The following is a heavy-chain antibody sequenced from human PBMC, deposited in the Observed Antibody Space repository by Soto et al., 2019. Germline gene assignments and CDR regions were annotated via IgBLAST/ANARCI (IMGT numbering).Heavy chain of an antibody. Sequence: EVQLVESGGGLVQPGGSLRLSCAVAGFTFSDYWMHWVRQAPGKGLVWVSRIYTDGSRTNYADSVKGRFTISRDNAENTLYRQMNSLRAEETAVYYCARGVRGSYGLDIWGQGTMVTVSS. CDR2: IYTDGSRT. CDR1: GFTFSDYW. CDR3: ARGVRGSYGLDI. D-gene: IGHD4-17*01. J-gene: IGHJ3*02. V-gene: IGHV3-74*01.